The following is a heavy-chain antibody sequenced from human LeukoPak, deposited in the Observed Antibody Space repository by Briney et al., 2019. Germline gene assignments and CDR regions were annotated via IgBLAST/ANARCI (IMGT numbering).Heavy chain of an antibody. J-gene: IGHJ4*02. V-gene: IGHV4-59*01. CDR3: ARSRGYNPFDL. CDR1: GSFSSSYY. D-gene: IGHD5-24*01. CDR2: IYYGGGT. Sequence: SETLPLTCTVSGSFSSSYYWNWIRQSPGKGLECLGHIYYGGGTKYNPSLKSRVTVSVDTSKKQFSLKLTSVTAADTALYYCARSRGYNPFDLWGQGTLVTVSS.